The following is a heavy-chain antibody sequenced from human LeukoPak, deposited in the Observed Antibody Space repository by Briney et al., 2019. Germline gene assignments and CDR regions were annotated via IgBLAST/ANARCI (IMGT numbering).Heavy chain of an antibody. CDR3: ARGGLCTNGVCYRSPIDY. CDR1: GFTFSSYA. Sequence: GGSLRLSCAASGFTFSSYAMSWVRQAPGKGLEWVSAISDSGGRTHYADSVRGRFTMSRDNSKKTLYLQMNSLRAEDTAVYYCARGGLCTNGVCYRSPIDYWGQGTLVTVSS. J-gene: IGHJ4*02. V-gene: IGHV3-23*01. D-gene: IGHD2-8*01. CDR2: ISDSGGRT.